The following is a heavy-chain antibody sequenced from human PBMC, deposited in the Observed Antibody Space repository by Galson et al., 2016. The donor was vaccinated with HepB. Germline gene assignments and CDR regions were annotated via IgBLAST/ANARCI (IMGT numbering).Heavy chain of an antibody. CDR1: GFTFSSYA. V-gene: IGHV3-23*01. J-gene: IGHJ4*02. D-gene: IGHD1-26*01. CDR2: ISATGGTT. CDR3: VKESPVRGNHFEY. Sequence: SLRLSCAASGFTFSSYAMTWVRQAPGKGLQWVSAISATGGTTYYGESVKGRFTISRDNSKYTLYLQMNSLRAEDTAVYYCVKESPVRGNHFEYWGQGTLVTVSS.